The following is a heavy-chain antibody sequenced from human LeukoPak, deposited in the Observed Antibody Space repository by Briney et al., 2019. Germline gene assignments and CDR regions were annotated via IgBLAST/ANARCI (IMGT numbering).Heavy chain of an antibody. D-gene: IGHD4-17*01. J-gene: IGHJ1*01. CDR3: ARGDYGDSVADFRH. CDR1: GDSVSSNSAA. Sequence: SQTLSLTCAISGDSVSSNSAAWNWIRQSPSRGLEWLGRTYYRSKWYYDYAVSVKSRVIINPDTSKNQFSLQLNSVTPEDTAVYYCARGDYGDSVADFRHWDQGTLVTVSS. CDR2: TYYRSKWYY. V-gene: IGHV6-1*01.